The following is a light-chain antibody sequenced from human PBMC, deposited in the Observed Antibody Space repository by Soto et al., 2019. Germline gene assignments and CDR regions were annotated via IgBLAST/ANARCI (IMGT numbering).Light chain of an antibody. CDR2: AAS. Sequence: DIQMIQSPPTLPAAVGDRVTITCRPSQSINRSLNWYQQTPGRAPKLLIYAASTLQSGVPARFSGRASGTDFTLTISSLQTEDFAFYYCQQSFTLPRTFGPGTKV. CDR3: QQSFTLPRT. J-gene: IGKJ3*01. CDR1: QSINRS. V-gene: IGKV1-39*01.